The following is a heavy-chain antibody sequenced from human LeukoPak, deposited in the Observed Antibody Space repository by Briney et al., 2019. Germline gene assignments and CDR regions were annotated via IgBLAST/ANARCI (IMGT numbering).Heavy chain of an antibody. J-gene: IGHJ6*03. Sequence: GGSLRLSCAASGFTFSSYAMHWVRRAPGKGLEYVSAISSNGGSTYYANSVKGRFTISRDNSKNTLYLQMGSLRAEDMAVYYCARRGSSYYYYYMDVWGKGTTVTVSS. CDR1: GFTFSSYA. CDR3: ARRGSSYYYYYMDV. D-gene: IGHD6-6*01. CDR2: ISSNGGST. V-gene: IGHV3-64*01.